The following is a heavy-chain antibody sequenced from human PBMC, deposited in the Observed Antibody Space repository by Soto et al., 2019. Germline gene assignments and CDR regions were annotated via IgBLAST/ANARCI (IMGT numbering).Heavy chain of an antibody. V-gene: IGHV4-34*01. Sequence: SETLSLTCTVYSETFIGYFWSWIRHPPGKGLEWIGEINYTGRTTYNPSLKSRVTMSVDTSKNQFSLKVNSVTAADTAVYYCARIPYNRWFDPWGQGTQVTVPS. D-gene: IGHD1-1*01. CDR3: ARIPYNRWFDP. CDR1: SETFIGYF. J-gene: IGHJ5*02. CDR2: INYTGRT.